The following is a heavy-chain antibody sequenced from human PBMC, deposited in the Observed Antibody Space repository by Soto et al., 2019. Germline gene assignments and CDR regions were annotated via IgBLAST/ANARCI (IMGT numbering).Heavy chain of an antibody. J-gene: IGHJ6*02. D-gene: IGHD6-13*01. CDR3: ARVAPGGQQLLQYYYYYYGMDV. CDR1: GYSFTSYW. V-gene: IGHV5-51*01. Sequence: GESLKISCKGSGYSFTSYWIGWVRQMPGKGLEWMGIIYPGDSDTRYSPSFQGQVTISADKSISTAYLQWSSLKASDTDMYYCARVAPGGQQLLQYYYYYYGMDVWGQGTTVTVSS. CDR2: IYPGDSDT.